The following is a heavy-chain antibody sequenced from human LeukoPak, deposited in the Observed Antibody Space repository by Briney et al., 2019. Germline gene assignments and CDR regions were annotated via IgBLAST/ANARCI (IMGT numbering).Heavy chain of an antibody. J-gene: IGHJ5*02. CDR1: GFTFSSYG. CDR3: AKAYYGSGSPLDWFDP. D-gene: IGHD3-10*01. CDR2: ISYDGSKK. Sequence: GGSLRLSCAASGFTFSSYGMHWVRQAPGKGLEWVAIISYDGSKKYYGDSVKGRFTISRDNSKNTLYLQMNSLRAEDAAVYYCAKAYYGSGSPLDWFDPWGQGTLVTVSS. V-gene: IGHV3-30*18.